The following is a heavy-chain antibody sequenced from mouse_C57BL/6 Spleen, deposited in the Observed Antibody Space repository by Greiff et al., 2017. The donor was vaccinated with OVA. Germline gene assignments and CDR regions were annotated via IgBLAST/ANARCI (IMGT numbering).Heavy chain of an antibody. CDR2: IDPEDGGT. J-gene: IGHJ1*03. D-gene: IGHD1-1*01. V-gene: IGHV14-2*01. Sequence: EVMLVESGAELVKPGASVKLSCTASGFNIKDYYMHWVKQRTEQGLEWIGRIDPEDGGTKYAPKFQGKATITADTSSDTAYLQLSSLTSEDSAVYYVASLYYGRSYVYFDVWGTGTTVTVSA. CDR1: GFNIKDYY. CDR3: ASLYYGRSYVYFDV.